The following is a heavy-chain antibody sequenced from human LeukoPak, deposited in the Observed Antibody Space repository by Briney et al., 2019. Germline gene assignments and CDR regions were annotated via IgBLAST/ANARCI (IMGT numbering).Heavy chain of an antibody. D-gene: IGHD6-19*01. J-gene: IGHJ4*02. CDR1: GFTFSSYW. Sequence: PGRSLRLSCAAPGFTFSSYWMHWVRQAPGKGLVWVSRINSDGSSTSYADSVKGRFTISRDNAKNTLYLQMNSLRAEDTAVYYCARARLAVAGYDYWGQGTLVTVSS. CDR3: ARARLAVAGYDY. CDR2: INSDGSST. V-gene: IGHV3-74*01.